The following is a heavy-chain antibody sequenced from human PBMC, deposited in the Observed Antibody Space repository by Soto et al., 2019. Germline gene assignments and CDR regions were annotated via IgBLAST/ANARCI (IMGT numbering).Heavy chain of an antibody. CDR2: ISNRGDA. CDR1: GFIVSNTY. J-gene: IGHJ3*02. CDR3: AREPRYCRGGSCSITGDAYDI. V-gene: IGHV3-66*01. Sequence: EVQLVESGGGLFEPGGSLRLSCTASGFIVSNTYVNWVRQAPGKGLAWVSVISNRGDAHYADSVRGRFSLSRDISDNTLHLQMNNLRVEDTAVYYCAREPRYCRGGSCSITGDAYDIWGQGTMVTVSS. D-gene: IGHD2-15*01.